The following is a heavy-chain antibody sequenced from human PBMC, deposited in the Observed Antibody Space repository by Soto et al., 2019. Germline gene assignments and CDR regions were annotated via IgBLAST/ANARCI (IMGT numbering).Heavy chain of an antibody. Sequence: ASVKVSCKASGYTFTSYDINWVRQATGQGLEWMGWMNPNSGNTGYAQKFQGRVTMTRNTSISTAYMELSSLRSEDTAVYYCAKERDFHMVLRTFGFDTWGQGTLVTVSS. CDR1: GYTFTSYD. CDR3: AKERDFHMVLRTFGFDT. J-gene: IGHJ5*02. D-gene: IGHD3-10*01. V-gene: IGHV1-8*01. CDR2: MNPNSGNT.